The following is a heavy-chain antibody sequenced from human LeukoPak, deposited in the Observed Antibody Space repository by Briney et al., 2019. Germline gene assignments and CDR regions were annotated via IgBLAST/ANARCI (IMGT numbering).Heavy chain of an antibody. CDR1: GFTFSSYA. CDR2: ISGSGDTT. J-gene: IGHJ6*02. D-gene: IGHD2/OR15-2a*01. V-gene: IGHV3-23*01. CDR3: AKDGLIIVQGIDV. Sequence: GGSLRLSCAVSGFTFSSYAMSWVRQAPGKGLEWVSAISGSGDTTYYADSVKGRFTISRDNSKNTVILQMNSLRAEDTALYYCAKDGLIIVQGIDVWGQGTTVTVSS.